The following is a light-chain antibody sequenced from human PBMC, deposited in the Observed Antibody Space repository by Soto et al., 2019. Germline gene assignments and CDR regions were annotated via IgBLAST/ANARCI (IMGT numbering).Light chain of an antibody. V-gene: IGKV3-15*01. CDR1: QRVSSD. J-gene: IGKJ1*01. Sequence: EIVLTQSPATLSVSPGERATLSCRASQRVSSDLAWYQQKPGQAPRLLMYDASTRATGIPARFSGSGSGTEFTLTISSLQSEDFAIYYCQQYNNWPRTFGQGTKVDIK. CDR3: QQYNNWPRT. CDR2: DAS.